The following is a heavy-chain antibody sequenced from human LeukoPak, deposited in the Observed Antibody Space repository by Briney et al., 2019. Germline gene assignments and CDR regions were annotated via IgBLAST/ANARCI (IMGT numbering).Heavy chain of an antibody. Sequence: KPSETLSLTCTVPGGSISGYYWSWIRQPPGKGLEWIGYIYTSGSTNYNPSLKSRVTISVDTSKNQFSLRLSSVTAADTAMYFCARAYSRSYSHFDDWGQGTLVTVSS. CDR1: GGSISGYY. D-gene: IGHD1-26*01. CDR2: IYTSGST. V-gene: IGHV4-4*09. J-gene: IGHJ4*02. CDR3: ARAYSRSYSHFDD.